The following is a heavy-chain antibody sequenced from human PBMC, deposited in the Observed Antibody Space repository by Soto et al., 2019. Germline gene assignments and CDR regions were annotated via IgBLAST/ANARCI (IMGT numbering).Heavy chain of an antibody. D-gene: IGHD3-22*01. CDR3: GRRSSGAHGVDY. CDR1: GFTFSTYG. CDR2: VWSDGSKE. Sequence: GGSLRLSCAASGFTFSTYGVHWVRQAPGKGLEWVAVVWSDGSKELYADSVKDRFTIFRDNPQNTLYLQMNSLTAQDTDVYYCGRRSSGAHGVDYWGQGTMVTVSS. J-gene: IGHJ4*02. V-gene: IGHV3-33*01.